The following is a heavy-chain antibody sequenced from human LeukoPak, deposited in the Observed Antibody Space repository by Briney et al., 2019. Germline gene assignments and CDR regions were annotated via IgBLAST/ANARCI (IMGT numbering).Heavy chain of an antibody. D-gene: IGHD3-10*01. CDR2: IIESEARNA. V-gene: IGHV4-34*01. CDR3: ARGRYPPRRFLDV. CDR1: GQSFSSYS. J-gene: IGHJ2*01. Sequence: SETLSLTCDVFGQSFSSYSWAWTWLRQTPGEGLEWIGGIIESEARNASYNPSLESRASIEMKTSKKQSSLTLSSMTAADTAIYYCARGRYPPRRFLDVWGRGTLFTVSS.